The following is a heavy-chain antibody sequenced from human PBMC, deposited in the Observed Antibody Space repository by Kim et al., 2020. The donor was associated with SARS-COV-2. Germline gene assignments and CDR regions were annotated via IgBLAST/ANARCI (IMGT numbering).Heavy chain of an antibody. CDR1: GGSISSGGYY. V-gene: IGHV4-31*03. CDR3: ARRNSSSWYDYGMDV. D-gene: IGHD6-13*01. CDR2: IYYSGST. Sequence: SETLSLTCTVSGGSISSGGYYWSWIRQHPGKGLEWIGYIYYSGSTYYNPSLKSRVTISVDTSKNQFSLKLSSVTAADTAVYYCARRNSSSWYDYGMDVWGQGTTVTVSS. J-gene: IGHJ6*02.